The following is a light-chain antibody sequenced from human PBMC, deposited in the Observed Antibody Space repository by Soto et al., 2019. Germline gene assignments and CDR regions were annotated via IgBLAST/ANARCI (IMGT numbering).Light chain of an antibody. J-gene: IGKJ2*01. CDR2: GAS. Sequence: EIVLTQSPGTLSLSPGERATLSCRASQSVSSTYLAWYQQKPGQAPRLLIYGASSRATGIPERFSGSGSGTDFSLSISRLEPEDFAVYYCQQYGSSTLTFGQGTKLEFK. V-gene: IGKV3-20*01. CDR3: QQYGSSTLT. CDR1: QSVSSTY.